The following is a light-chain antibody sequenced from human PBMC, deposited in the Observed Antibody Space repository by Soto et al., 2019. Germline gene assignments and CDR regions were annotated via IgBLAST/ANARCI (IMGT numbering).Light chain of an antibody. CDR1: SSDVGNYNY. Sequence: SVLTQPASVSGSPGQSITISCTGTSSDVGNYNYVSWYQQYPGRVPKLLIYMVSNRASGVSNRFSGSKSGNTASLTISGLQAEDEADYFCNSTTPGSLYVFRTGTKVTVL. J-gene: IGLJ1*01. V-gene: IGLV2-14*01. CDR3: NSTTPGSLYV. CDR2: MVS.